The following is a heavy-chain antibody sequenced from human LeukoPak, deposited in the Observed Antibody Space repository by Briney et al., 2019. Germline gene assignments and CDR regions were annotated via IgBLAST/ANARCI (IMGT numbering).Heavy chain of an antibody. D-gene: IGHD2-2*01. CDR2: IYHSGST. CDR1: GGSISSSNW. Sequence: SETLSLTCAVSGGSISSSNWWSWVRQPPGKGLEWIGEIYHSGSTNYNPSLKSRVTISVDTSKNQFSLKLSSVTAADTAVYYCARRRNCSSTSCYFSLWGRGTLVTVSS. J-gene: IGHJ2*01. CDR3: ARRRNCSSTSCYFSL. V-gene: IGHV4-4*02.